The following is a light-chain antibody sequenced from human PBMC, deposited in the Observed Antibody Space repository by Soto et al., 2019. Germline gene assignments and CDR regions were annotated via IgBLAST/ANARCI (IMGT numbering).Light chain of an antibody. J-gene: IGKJ1*01. CDR3: MQALQTPPT. Sequence: DIVMTQSPLSLPVTPGERASISCRSGQSLLHSKGYNYLDWYLQKPGQSPQLLIYLGSNRASGVPDRFSGSGSGTDFTLKISRVEAEDVGVYYCMQALQTPPTFGQGTKVEIK. CDR1: QSLLHSKGYNY. CDR2: LGS. V-gene: IGKV2-28*01.